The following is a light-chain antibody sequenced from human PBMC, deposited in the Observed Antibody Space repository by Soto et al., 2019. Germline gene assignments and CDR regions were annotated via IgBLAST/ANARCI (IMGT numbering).Light chain of an antibody. CDR1: SSDVGGSNY. V-gene: IGLV2-14*01. CDR3: AAWDDSLKAVL. J-gene: IGLJ3*02. CDR2: DVS. Sequence: QSALTQPASVSGSPGQSITISCTGTSSDVGGSNYVSWYQQLPGKAPKLMIYDVSDRPSGVSNRFSGSKSGNTASLTISGLQAEDEADYYCAAWDDSLKAVLFGGGTKLTVL.